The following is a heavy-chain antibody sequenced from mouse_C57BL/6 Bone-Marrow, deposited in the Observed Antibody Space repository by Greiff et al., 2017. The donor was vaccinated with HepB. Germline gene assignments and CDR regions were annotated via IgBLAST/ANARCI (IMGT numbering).Heavy chain of an antibody. CDR3: ERHRTGFFDY. J-gene: IGHJ2*01. CDR1: GFTFSSYG. Sequence: EVHLVESGGDLVKPGGSLKLSCAASGFTFSSYGMSWVRQTPDKRLEWVATISSGGSYTYYPDSVKGRFTISRDNAKNPLYLQMSSLKSEDTAMYYCERHRTGFFDYWGQGTTLTVSS. D-gene: IGHD4-1*01. V-gene: IGHV5-6*01. CDR2: ISSGGSYT.